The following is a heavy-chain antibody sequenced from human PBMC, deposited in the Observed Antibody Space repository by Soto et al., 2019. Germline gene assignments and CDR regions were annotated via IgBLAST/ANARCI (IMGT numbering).Heavy chain of an antibody. V-gene: IGHV1-69*01. D-gene: IGHD6-19*01. J-gene: IGHJ4*02. CDR1: AGTFSSYA. CDR2: IIPIVGSA. Sequence: QVQLVQSGSEVKKPGSSVKVSCKASAGTFSSYAVSWVRQAPGQGLEWMGGIIPIVGSANYAQKFQGRVTITADESTSTAYMELSSLRSEDTAVYYCARDGYSSGWPPHNFDSWGQGTLVTVSS. CDR3: ARDGYSSGWPPHNFDS.